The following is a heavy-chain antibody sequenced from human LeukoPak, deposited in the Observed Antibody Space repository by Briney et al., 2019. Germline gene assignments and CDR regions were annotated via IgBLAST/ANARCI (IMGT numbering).Heavy chain of an antibody. CDR1: GGSFSGYY. D-gene: IGHD6-19*01. V-gene: IGHV4-34*01. Sequence: SETLSLTCAVYGGSFSGYYWSWIRQPPGKGLEWIGEINHSGSTNYNPSLKSRVTISVDTSKNQFSLKLSSVTAADTAVYYCARRLSSGWTRGPSTYFDYWGQGTLVTVSS. CDR3: ARRLSSGWTRGPSTYFDY. J-gene: IGHJ4*02. CDR2: INHSGST.